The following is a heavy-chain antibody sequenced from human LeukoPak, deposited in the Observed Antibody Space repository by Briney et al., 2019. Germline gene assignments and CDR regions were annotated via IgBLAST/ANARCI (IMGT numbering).Heavy chain of an antibody. CDR2: ISSSGSTI. CDR3: ARGYYDILTGSYYFDY. Sequence: GGSLRLSCAASGFTFSSYEMNWVRQAPGKGLEWVSYISSSGSTIYYADSVKGRFTISRDNSKNTLYLQMNSLRAEDTAVYYCARGYYDILTGSYYFDYWGQGTLVTVSS. CDR1: GFTFSSYE. V-gene: IGHV3-48*03. D-gene: IGHD3-9*01. J-gene: IGHJ4*02.